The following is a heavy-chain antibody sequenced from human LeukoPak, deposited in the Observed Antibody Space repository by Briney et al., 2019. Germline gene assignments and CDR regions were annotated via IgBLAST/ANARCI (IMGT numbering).Heavy chain of an antibody. J-gene: IGHJ4*01. D-gene: IGHD3-10*01. CDR2: ISSSSSYI. Sequence: PGGSLRLSCAATGFTFSLYSMNWVRQAPGKGLEWVSSISSSSSYIYYVDSVKGRFTISRDNAKNSLYLQMNSLRAEDTAVYYCARASDHYYSEYWGHGTLVTVSS. V-gene: IGHV3-21*01. CDR1: GFTFSLYS. CDR3: ARASDHYYSEY.